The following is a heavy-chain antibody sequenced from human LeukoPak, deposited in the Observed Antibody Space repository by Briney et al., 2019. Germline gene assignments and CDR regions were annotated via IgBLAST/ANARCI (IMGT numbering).Heavy chain of an antibody. CDR1: GDSISSGNY. V-gene: IGHV4-4*02. CDR3: AREPRPPGVLLYFDC. Sequence: SETLSLTCGVSGDSISSGNYWNWVRQPPGKGLEWIGDIYQSGITNYNPSLKSRVAMSVDKSKNEFSLKLDSVTAADTAVYYCAREPRPPGVLLYFDCWVQGILVTVSS. CDR2: IYQSGIT. J-gene: IGHJ4*02. D-gene: IGHD5/OR15-5a*01.